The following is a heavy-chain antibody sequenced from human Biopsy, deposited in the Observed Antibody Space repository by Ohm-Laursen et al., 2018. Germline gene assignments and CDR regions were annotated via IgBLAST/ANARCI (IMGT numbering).Heavy chain of an antibody. CDR2: NIPILGTG. J-gene: IGHJ1*01. CDR3: ATKLTGYFHH. V-gene: IGHV1-69*06. Sequence: SVKVSCKAPGGTFSNYGVSWVRQVPGQGLEWLGGNIPILGTGNYAQKFQDRVTVAADTSTSTATMELRSLRSDDTAVYYCATKLTGYFHHWGQGTLVIVSS. D-gene: IGHD3-9*01. CDR1: GGTFSNYG.